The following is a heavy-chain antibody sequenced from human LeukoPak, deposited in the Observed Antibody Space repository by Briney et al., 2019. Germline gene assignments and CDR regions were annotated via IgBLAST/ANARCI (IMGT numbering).Heavy chain of an antibody. D-gene: IGHD3-22*01. V-gene: IGHV1-69*05. CDR1: GGTFSSYA. CDR3: AKYYFDSRGNYHFFYYGLDV. Sequence: GASVKVSCKASGGTFSSYAISWVRQAPGQGLEWMGGIIPIFGTANYAQKFQGRVTITTDESTSTAYMELSSLRSEDTAVYYCAKYYFDSRGNYHFFYYGLDVWGQGTTVTVSS. J-gene: IGHJ6*02. CDR2: IIPIFGTA.